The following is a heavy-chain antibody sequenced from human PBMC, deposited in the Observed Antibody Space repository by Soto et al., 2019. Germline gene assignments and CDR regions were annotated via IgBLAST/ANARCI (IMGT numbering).Heavy chain of an antibody. J-gene: IGHJ4*02. D-gene: IGHD1-20*01. Sequence: ASVKVCCKASGYTFTRYYMHWVRQAPEQGLEWMGIINPSGGSTSYAQKFQGRVTMTRDTSTSTVYMELSSLRSEDTAVYYCARDRSIWYNLIGAQFDYWAQRTLVSASS. CDR2: INPSGGST. CDR1: GYTFTRYY. V-gene: IGHV1-46*01. CDR3: ARDRSIWYNLIGAQFDY.